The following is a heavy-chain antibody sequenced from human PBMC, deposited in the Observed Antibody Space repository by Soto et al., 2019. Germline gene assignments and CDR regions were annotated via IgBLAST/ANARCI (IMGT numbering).Heavy chain of an antibody. Sequence: QVQLQESGPGLVKPSETLSLTCAVSGGSISISNWWSWVRQTPGKGLEWIGQTHHTGSTNYSPSLTSRVTISVDKSKNQFSLKMNSVTGADTAVYYCARGGYYFYMDVWGKGTTVTVSS. D-gene: IGHD1-26*01. V-gene: IGHV4-4*02. J-gene: IGHJ6*03. CDR3: ARGGYYFYMDV. CDR1: GGSISISNW. CDR2: THHTGST.